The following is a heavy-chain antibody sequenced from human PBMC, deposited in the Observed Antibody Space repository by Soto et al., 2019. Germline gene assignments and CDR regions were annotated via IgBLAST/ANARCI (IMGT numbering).Heavy chain of an antibody. D-gene: IGHD3-3*01. J-gene: IGHJ6*02. V-gene: IGHV4-59*01. CDR3: ARDRSGFWSGYHYYYYGMDV. Sequence: SETLSLTCTVSGGSISSYYWSWIRQPPGKGLEWIGYTYYSGSTNYNPSLKSRVTISVDTSKNQFSLKLSSVTAADTAVYYCARDRSGFWSGYHYYYYGMDVWGQGTKVTVSS. CDR2: TYYSGST. CDR1: GGSISSYY.